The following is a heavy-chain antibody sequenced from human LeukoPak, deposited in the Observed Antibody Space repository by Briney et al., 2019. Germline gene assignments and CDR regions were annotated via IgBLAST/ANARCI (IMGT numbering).Heavy chain of an antibody. CDR1: GFTFNTYV. J-gene: IGHJ5*02. D-gene: IGHD6-19*01. V-gene: IGHV3-23*01. Sequence: PGGSLRLSFAASGFTFNTYVINSVRQAPGKGQEWVAAIYGSGGRSYYADSVKKARFTISRDNSKNTLYLQINSLLPEDTAIYYCAKAPMAGTQWYDPWGQGTLVIVSS. CDR3: AKAPMAGTQWYDP. CDR2: IYGSGGRS.